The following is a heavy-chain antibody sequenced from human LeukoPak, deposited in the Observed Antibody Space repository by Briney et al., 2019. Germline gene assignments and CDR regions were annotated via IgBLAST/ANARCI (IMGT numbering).Heavy chain of an antibody. CDR1: GAPVSNYY. Sequence: SETLSLTCSVFGAPVSNYYWSWIRQPPGKELEWIGYIYHSGDTNYNPSLKSRVTISLDTSKSQFSLKLSSVTAADTAVYYCARTKDTAMVGWGQGTLVTVSS. D-gene: IGHD5-18*01. J-gene: IGHJ4*02. CDR3: ARTKDTAMVG. V-gene: IGHV4-59*02. CDR2: IYHSGDT.